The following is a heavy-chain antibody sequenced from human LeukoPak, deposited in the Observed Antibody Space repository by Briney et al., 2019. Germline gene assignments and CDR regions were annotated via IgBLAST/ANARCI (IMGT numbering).Heavy chain of an antibody. J-gene: IGHJ5*02. CDR2: ISGSGGST. Sequence: GGSLRLSCAASGFTVSSDAISWVRQAPGKGLEWVSAISGSGGSTYYADSVKGRFTISRDNSKNTLYLQMNSLRAEDTAVYYCAKDRYSGNELIGFDPWGQGTLVTVSS. V-gene: IGHV3-23*01. CDR1: GFTVSSDA. D-gene: IGHD1-26*01. CDR3: AKDRYSGNELIGFDP.